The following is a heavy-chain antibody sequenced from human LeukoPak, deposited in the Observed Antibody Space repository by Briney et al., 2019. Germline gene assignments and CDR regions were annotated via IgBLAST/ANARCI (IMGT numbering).Heavy chain of an antibody. D-gene: IGHD4/OR15-4a*01. Sequence: PSETLSLTCTVSGGSISSYYWSWIRQPPGKGLEWIGYIYYTGSTNYNPSLKSRVTISVDTSKNQFSLELSSVTAADTAVYYCARDSISANGFDYWGQGTLVTVSS. CDR3: ARDSISANGFDY. CDR1: GGSISSYY. V-gene: IGHV4-59*01. CDR2: IYYTGST. J-gene: IGHJ4*02.